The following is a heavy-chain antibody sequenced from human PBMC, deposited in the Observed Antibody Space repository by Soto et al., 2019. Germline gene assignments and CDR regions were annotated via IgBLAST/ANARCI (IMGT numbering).Heavy chain of an antibody. CDR2: IWYDGNTK. CDR1: GFTLSSYG. J-gene: IGHJ4*02. Sequence: QVQLVESGGAVVQPGRSLRLSCAASGFTLSSYGMHWVRQAPGKGLEWVAVIWYDGNTKFYVDSVKDRFTVSRVNSKNTLYLQMTSLRAEDTAVYYCARDRTLSYFDYWGQGTLVTVSS. CDR3: ARDRTLSYFDY. V-gene: IGHV3-33*04.